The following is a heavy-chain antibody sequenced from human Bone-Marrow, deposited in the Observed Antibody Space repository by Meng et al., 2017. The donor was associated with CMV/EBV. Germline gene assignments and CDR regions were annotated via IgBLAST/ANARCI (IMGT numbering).Heavy chain of an antibody. J-gene: IGHJ4*02. Sequence: SETLSLTCTVPGGSISSSSYYWGWIRQPPGKGLEWIGSIYYSGSTYYNPSLRSRVTMSLDTSKNQFSLELSSVTAADTALYYCARISSSSRPNFEYWGQGTLVTVSS. CDR2: IYYSGST. CDR1: GGSISSSSYY. D-gene: IGHD6-6*01. V-gene: IGHV4-39*07. CDR3: ARISSSSRPNFEY.